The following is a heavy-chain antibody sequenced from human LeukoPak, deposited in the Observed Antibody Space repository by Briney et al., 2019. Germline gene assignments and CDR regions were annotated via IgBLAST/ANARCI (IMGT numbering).Heavy chain of an antibody. CDR3: ARDRRTYDSSGYYYVGDAFDI. CDR2: INAGNGNT. J-gene: IGHJ3*02. Sequence: ASVKVSCKASGYTFTSCAMHWVRQAPGQRLEWMGWINAGNGNTKYSQKFQGRATITRDTSASTAYMELSSLRSEDTAVYYCARDRRTYDSSGYYYVGDAFDIWGQGTMVTVSS. D-gene: IGHD3-22*01. CDR1: GYTFTSCA. V-gene: IGHV1-3*01.